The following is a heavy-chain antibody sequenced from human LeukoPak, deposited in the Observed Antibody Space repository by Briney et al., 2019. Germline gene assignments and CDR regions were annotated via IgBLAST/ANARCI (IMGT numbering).Heavy chain of an antibody. D-gene: IGHD6-13*01. Sequence: GGSLRLSCTASGFTFSDHAMHWVRQAPGKGLEWVTVISYHARDQFYADSVKGRFTVSRDNSKNTLYLQMNSLRAEDTAVYYCARHYSSSWSPMGHAFDIWGQGTMVTVS. CDR3: ARHYSSSWSPMGHAFDI. V-gene: IGHV3-30*14. CDR1: GFTFSDHA. CDR2: ISYHARDQ. J-gene: IGHJ3*02.